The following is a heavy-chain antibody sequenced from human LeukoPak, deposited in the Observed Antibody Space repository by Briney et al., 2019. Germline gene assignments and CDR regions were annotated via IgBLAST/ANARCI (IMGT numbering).Heavy chain of an antibody. CDR3: ARDSSGWSVDY. V-gene: IGHV3-11*05. J-gene: IGHJ4*02. Sequence: GGSPRLSCAASRFTFTVSTMSWIRQAPGKGLEWVSLISSTSSYIKVADSVKGRLTISRDNAKKSLYLQMNSLRAEDTAVYYCARDSSGWSVDYWGQGTLVTVSS. D-gene: IGHD6-19*01. CDR1: RFTFTVST. CDR2: ISSTSSYI.